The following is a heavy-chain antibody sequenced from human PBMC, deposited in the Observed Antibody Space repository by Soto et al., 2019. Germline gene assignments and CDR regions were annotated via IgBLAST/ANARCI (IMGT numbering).Heavy chain of an antibody. J-gene: IGHJ5*02. CDR3: STCWGTASHTFWFDL. Sequence: QVQLQVSGPRLVKASETLSLNCSVSGGSISSQYWSWVRQSPGKGLEWIGRLHFRGYTNYNPSLQSRVTLSSARSTAQVSLTLTSVTAADTAISYGSTCWGTASHTFWFDLWGRGARVTVSS. CDR1: GGSISSQY. V-gene: IGHV4-59*11. CDR2: LHFRGYT. D-gene: IGHD3-10*02.